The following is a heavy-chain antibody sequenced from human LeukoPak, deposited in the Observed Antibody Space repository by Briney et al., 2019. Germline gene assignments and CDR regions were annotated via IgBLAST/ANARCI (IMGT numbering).Heavy chain of an antibody. CDR2: IRYDGSNK. Sequence: GGSLRLSCAASGFTFSSYGMHWVRQAPGKGLGWVAFIRYDGSNKYYADSVKGRFTISRDNSKNTLYLQMNSLRAEDTAVYYCAKAEYCSGGSCYLQDAFDIWGQGTMVTVSS. J-gene: IGHJ3*02. V-gene: IGHV3-30*02. CDR3: AKAEYCSGGSCYLQDAFDI. CDR1: GFTFSSYG. D-gene: IGHD2-15*01.